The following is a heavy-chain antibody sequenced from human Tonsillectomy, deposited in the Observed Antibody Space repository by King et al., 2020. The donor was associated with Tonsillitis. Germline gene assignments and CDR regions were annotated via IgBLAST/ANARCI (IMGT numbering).Heavy chain of an antibody. CDR2: ISWNSGSI. D-gene: IGHD6-19*01. CDR3: AKTWTLGVGVAGPFDY. J-gene: IGHJ4*02. Sequence: VQLVESGGGLVQPGRSLRLSCAASGFTFDDYAMHWVRQAPGKGLEWVSGISWNSGSIGYADSVKGRFTISRDNAKNSLYLQMNSLRGEDTALYYCAKTWTLGVGVAGPFDYWGQGTLVTVSS. V-gene: IGHV3-9*01. CDR1: GFTFDDYA.